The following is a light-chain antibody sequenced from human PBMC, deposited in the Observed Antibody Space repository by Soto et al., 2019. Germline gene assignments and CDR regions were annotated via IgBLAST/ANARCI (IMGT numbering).Light chain of an antibody. CDR2: NXS. Sequence: DTHMTQSPSSLAASVGDRVTITXQAREDLRRYFNWHQQEQGXAPKXXXANXSKLEPGGPSRLSGGGSVTDFTFTISSLQPEYISTYFCQQYDNLTRTFGGGTKVDIK. CDR3: QQYDNLTRT. V-gene: IGKV1-33*01. J-gene: IGKJ4*02. CDR1: EDLRRY.